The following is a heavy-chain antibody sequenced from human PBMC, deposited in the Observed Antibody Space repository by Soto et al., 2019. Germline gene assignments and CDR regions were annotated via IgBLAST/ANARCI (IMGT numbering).Heavy chain of an antibody. Sequence: QVRLQESGPGLVKPSETLSLTCTVSGGSISRYYWSWIRQTPGKGLEWIGYLYNTWSTIYNPSLESRVTISVDTSKNQFSLKMNSVTAAATAVYYCARDLWGYCGTDCYPLDVWGPGTTVTVSS. D-gene: IGHD2-21*02. V-gene: IGHV4-59*01. J-gene: IGHJ6*02. CDR3: ARDLWGYCGTDCYPLDV. CDR2: LYNTWST. CDR1: GGSISRYY.